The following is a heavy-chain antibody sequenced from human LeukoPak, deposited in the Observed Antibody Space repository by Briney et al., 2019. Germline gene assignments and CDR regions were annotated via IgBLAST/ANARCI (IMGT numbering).Heavy chain of an antibody. CDR3: ARESVSVAGIDY. CDR1: GFTFSSYS. Sequence: GGSLRLSCAASGFTFSSYSMNWVRQAPGKGLEWVSYISRTGSTIYYADSGKGRFTISRDNAKNSLYLQMNSLRDEDTAVYYCARESVSVAGIDYWGQGTVVTVSS. V-gene: IGHV3-48*02. CDR2: ISRTGSTI. J-gene: IGHJ4*02. D-gene: IGHD6-19*01.